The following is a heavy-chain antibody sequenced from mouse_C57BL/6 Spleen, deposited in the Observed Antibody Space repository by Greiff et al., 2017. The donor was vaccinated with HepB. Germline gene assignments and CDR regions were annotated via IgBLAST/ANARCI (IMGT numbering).Heavy chain of an antibody. CDR3: ASLYDYDDWYFDV. V-gene: IGHV7-3*01. CDR1: GFTFTDYY. J-gene: IGHJ1*03. Sequence: EVKVVESGGGLVQPGGSLSLSCAASGFTFTDYYMSWVRQPPGKALEWLGFIRNKANGYTTEYSASVKGRFTISRDNSQSILYLQMNALRAEDSATYYCASLYDYDDWYFDVWGTGTTVTVSS. D-gene: IGHD2-4*01. CDR2: IRNKANGYTT.